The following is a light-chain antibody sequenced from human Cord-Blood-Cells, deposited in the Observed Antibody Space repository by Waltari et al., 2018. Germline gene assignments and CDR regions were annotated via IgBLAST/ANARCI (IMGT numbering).Light chain of an antibody. V-gene: IGKV1-39*01. CDR1: QSISSY. CDR2: AAS. Sequence: EIQMTQSPSSLSASVGDRVTITCRESQSISSYLNWYQQKPGKAPKLLIYAASSLQSGVPSRFSGSGSGTDFTLTISSLQPEDFATYYCQQNYSTPYTFGQGTKLEIK. J-gene: IGKJ2*01. CDR3: QQNYSTPYT.